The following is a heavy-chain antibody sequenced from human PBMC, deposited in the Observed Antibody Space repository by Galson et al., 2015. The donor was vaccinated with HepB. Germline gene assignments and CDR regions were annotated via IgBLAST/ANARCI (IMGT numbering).Heavy chain of an antibody. CDR2: TYYRSKWYN. J-gene: IGHJ4*02. V-gene: IGHV6-1*01. CDR3: ARGDSGFDS. D-gene: IGHD1-26*01. Sequence: CAISGDSVSGNSAAWNRIRQSPSRGLEWLGRTYYRSKWYNDYAVSVESRITINSDTSKNQFSLQLNSVTPEDKAVYYCARGDSGFDSWGQGTLVTVSS. CDR1: GDSVSGNSAA.